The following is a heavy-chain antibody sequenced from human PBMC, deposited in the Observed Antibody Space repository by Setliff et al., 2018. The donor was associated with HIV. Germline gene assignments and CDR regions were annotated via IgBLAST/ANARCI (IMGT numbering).Heavy chain of an antibody. CDR2: FDSEDGKR. Sequence: GASVKVSCKVSGYTLKKLSIHWVRQAPGEGLEWMGGFDSEDGKRIYAQNFQGRVTMTEDTSTDTAYMELSSLTSDDTAVYYSATGRPLTIAARLKILIWVYWGQGTLVTVSS. CDR3: ATGRPLTIAARLKILIWVY. CDR1: GYTLKKLS. V-gene: IGHV1-24*01. J-gene: IGHJ4*02. D-gene: IGHD6-6*01.